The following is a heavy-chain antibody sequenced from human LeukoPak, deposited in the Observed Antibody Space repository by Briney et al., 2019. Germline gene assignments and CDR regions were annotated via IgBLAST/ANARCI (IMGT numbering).Heavy chain of an antibody. J-gene: IGHJ4*02. V-gene: IGHV4-34*01. D-gene: IGHD1-26*01. Sequence: SETLSLTCAVYGGSFSGYYWSWIRQPPGKGLEWIGEINHSGSTNYNPSLKSRVTISVDTSKNQFSLKLSSVTAADTAVYYCARGQVGATNYFDYWGQGTLVTVSS. CDR2: INHSGST. CDR1: GGSFSGYY. CDR3: ARGQVGATNYFDY.